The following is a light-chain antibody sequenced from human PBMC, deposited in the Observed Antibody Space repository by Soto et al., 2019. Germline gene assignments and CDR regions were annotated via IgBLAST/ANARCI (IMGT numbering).Light chain of an antibody. CDR2: WAS. V-gene: IGKV4-1*01. CDR3: QQYSSTPRT. CDR1: QSVFCSSNNRNC. J-gene: IGKJ1*01. Sequence: DIVMTQSPDSLAASLGERATINCKSSQSVFCSSNNRNCLAWYQQKPGQPPKLLIYWASTRESGVPDRFSGSGSGTDFTLTISSLQAEDVAVYYCQQYSSTPRTFGQGTKVEIK.